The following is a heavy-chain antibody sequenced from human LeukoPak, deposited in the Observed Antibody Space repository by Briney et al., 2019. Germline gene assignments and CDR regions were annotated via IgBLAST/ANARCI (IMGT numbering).Heavy chain of an antibody. J-gene: IGHJ4*02. CDR2: ISGSGGST. D-gene: IGHD4-17*01. CDR1: GFTFSSYA. CDR3: ARVDYGDYGFDY. V-gene: IGHV3-23*01. Sequence: PGGSLRLSCAASGFTFSSYAMSWVRQAPGKGLEWVSAISGSGGSTYYADSVKGRFTISRDNSKNTLYLQMNILRAEDTAVYYCARVDYGDYGFDYWGQGTLVTVSS.